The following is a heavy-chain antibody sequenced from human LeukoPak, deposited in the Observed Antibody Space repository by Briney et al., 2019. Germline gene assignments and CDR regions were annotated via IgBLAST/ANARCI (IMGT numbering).Heavy chain of an antibody. D-gene: IGHD3-22*01. CDR2: ISAYNGNT. J-gene: IGHJ4*02. V-gene: IGHV1-18*01. CDR3: ARDRPMIVVVPSFDY. CDR1: GYTFTSYG. Sequence: GSVKVSCKDSGYTFTSYGIRWVRQAPGQGLEWMGWISAYNGNTNYAQKLQGRVTMTTDTSTSTAYMELRSLRSDDTAVYYCARDRPMIVVVPSFDYWGQGTLVSVSS.